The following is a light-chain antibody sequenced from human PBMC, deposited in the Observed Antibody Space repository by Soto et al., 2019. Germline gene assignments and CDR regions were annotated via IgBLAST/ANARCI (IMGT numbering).Light chain of an antibody. Sequence: DIVMTQSPLSLPVTPGEPASISCRSSQSLLHSNGYNYLDWYLQKPGQSPQLLIYLGSNRASGVPDRFSGSGSGTDFTLKISRVEAEDVGVYYCMQAQQTPRALTFGGGTKVEIK. J-gene: IGKJ4*01. CDR1: QSLLHSNGYNY. V-gene: IGKV2-28*01. CDR3: MQAQQTPRALT. CDR2: LGS.